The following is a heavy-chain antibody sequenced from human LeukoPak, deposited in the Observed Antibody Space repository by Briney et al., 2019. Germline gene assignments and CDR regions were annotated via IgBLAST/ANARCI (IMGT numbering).Heavy chain of an antibody. Sequence: SETLSLTCIVSGGSTSGGNYYWGWIRRPPGKGLEWIGGISSSGNTYYNPSLKSRITISIDTSKNHFSLKLSSVTAADTAVYYCARLGAGPTYYDFWSGYSSFYFDYWGQGTLVTVSS. J-gene: IGHJ4*02. V-gene: IGHV4-39*02. CDR1: GGSTSGGNYY. CDR2: ISSSGNT. CDR3: ARLGAGPTYYDFWSGYSSFYFDY. D-gene: IGHD3-3*01.